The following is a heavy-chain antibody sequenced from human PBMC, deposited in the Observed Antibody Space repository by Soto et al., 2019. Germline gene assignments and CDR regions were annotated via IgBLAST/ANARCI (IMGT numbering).Heavy chain of an antibody. CDR3: ARDRRDAYNFDY. J-gene: IGHJ4*02. D-gene: IGHD1-1*01. CDR2: ISSSSSYI. CDR1: GFTFSSYS. V-gene: IGHV3-21*01. Sequence: GGSLRLSCAASGFTFSSYSMNWVRQAPGKGLEWVSSISSSSSYIYYADSVKGRFTISRDNAKNSLYLQMNSLRAEDKPVYYCARDRRDAYNFDYWGQGTLVTVS.